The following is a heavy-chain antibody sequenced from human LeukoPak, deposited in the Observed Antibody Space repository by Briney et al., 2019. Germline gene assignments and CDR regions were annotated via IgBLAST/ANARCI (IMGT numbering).Heavy chain of an antibody. CDR3: ASSIYDTRGYYFDY. Sequence: PSETLSLTCTVSGGSISSIGYYWGWIRQPPGKGLEWIGNIYFSGSTYYNPSLKSRVTVSVDTSKNQFSLKLSSVTAADTAVYYCASSIYDTRGYYFDYWGQGTLVTVSS. D-gene: IGHD3-22*01. J-gene: IGHJ4*02. CDR2: IYFSGST. CDR1: GGSISSIGYY. V-gene: IGHV4-39*01.